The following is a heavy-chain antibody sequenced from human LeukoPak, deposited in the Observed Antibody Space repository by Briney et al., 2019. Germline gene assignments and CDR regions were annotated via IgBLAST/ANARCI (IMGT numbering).Heavy chain of an antibody. V-gene: IGHV1-8*01. D-gene: IGHD2-2*02. Sequence: ASVKVSCKASGYTFTSYDSNWVRQATGQGLEWMGWMNPNSGNTGYAQKFQGRVTMTRNTSISTAYMELSSLRSEDTAVCYCARGHRRIRYCSSTSCYIHWFDPWGQGTLVTVSS. J-gene: IGHJ5*02. CDR3: ARGHRRIRYCSSTSCYIHWFDP. CDR1: GYTFTSYD. CDR2: MNPNSGNT.